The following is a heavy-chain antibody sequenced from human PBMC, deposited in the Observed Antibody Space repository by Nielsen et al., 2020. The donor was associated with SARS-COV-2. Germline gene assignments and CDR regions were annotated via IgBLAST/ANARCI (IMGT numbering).Heavy chain of an antibody. V-gene: IGHV4-31*03. CDR3: ARLSIAVYYYGMDV. CDR2: IYYSGST. CDR1: GGSISSGGYY. D-gene: IGHD6-19*01. J-gene: IGHJ6*02. Sequence: SETLSLTCTVSGGSISSGGYYWSWTRQHPGKGLEWIGYIYYSGSTYYNPSLKSRVTISVDTSKNQFSLKLSSVTAADTAVYYCARLSIAVYYYGMDVWGQGTTVTVSS.